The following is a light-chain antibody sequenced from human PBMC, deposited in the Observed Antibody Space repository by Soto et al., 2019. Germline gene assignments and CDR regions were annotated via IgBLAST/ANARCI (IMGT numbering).Light chain of an antibody. V-gene: IGKV3-15*01. J-gene: IGKJ1*01. Sequence: EVVMTQSPATLSVSPGERATLSCRASQSVSSNLAWYQQKPGQAPRLLIYGASTRAACIPARFSGSGSGTDFTLTITSLQSEDFGVYYCHQHNNWWPFGQGTKVEIK. CDR1: QSVSSN. CDR3: HQHNNWWP. CDR2: GAS.